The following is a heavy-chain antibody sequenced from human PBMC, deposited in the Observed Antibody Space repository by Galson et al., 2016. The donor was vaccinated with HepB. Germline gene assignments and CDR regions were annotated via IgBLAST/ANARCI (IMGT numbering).Heavy chain of an antibody. CDR3: ARDSGSPNWFDP. Sequence: SVKVSCKASGYTFTTYAMHWVRQAPGQRLEWMRWINAGNGNTKYSQKFQGRVTITRDTSASTAYMELSSLRSEDTAVYYCARDSGSPNWFDPWGQGTLVTVSS. V-gene: IGHV1-3*01. CDR1: GYTFTTYA. D-gene: IGHD1-26*01. J-gene: IGHJ5*02. CDR2: INAGNGNT.